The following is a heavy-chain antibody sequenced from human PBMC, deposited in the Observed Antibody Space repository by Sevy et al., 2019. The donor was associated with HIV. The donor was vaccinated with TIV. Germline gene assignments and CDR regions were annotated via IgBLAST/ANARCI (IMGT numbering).Heavy chain of an antibody. D-gene: IGHD2-15*01. CDR3: ARRVGYCSGGSCYWWFDP. V-gene: IGHV5-51*01. CDR1: GYSFTSYW. CDR2: IYPGDSDT. J-gene: IGHJ5*02. Sequence: GESLKISCKGSGYSFTSYWIGWVRQMPGKGLEWMGIIYPGDSDTRYSPSFQGQVTISADRSTSTAYLQWSSLKASDTAMYYCARRVGYCSGGSCYWWFDPWGQGTLVTVSS.